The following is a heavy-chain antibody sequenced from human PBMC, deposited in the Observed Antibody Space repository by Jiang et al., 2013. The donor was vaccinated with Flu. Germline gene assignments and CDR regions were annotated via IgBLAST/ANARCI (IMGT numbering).Heavy chain of an antibody. Sequence: LLKPSETLSLTCAVYGGSFSGYYWSWIRQPPGKGLEWIGEINHSGSTNYNPSLKSRVTISVDTSKNQFSLKLSSVTAADTAVYYCARVGSSSWYGSSSAYWGQGTLVTVSS. V-gene: IGHV4-34*01. CDR3: ARVGSSSWYGSSSAY. CDR1: GGSFSGYY. D-gene: IGHD6-13*01. CDR2: INHSGST. J-gene: IGHJ4*02.